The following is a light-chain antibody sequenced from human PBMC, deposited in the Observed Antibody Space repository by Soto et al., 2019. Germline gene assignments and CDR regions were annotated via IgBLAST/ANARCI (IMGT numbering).Light chain of an antibody. J-gene: IGKJ4*01. Sequence: DIQMTQSPSTLSASVGHRLTITCRASQDITSYLSWYQQKPGKAPNLLIYGASTLQSGVPSRFSGSGSGTDFTLTISSLQAEDFASYYCQQTRAYPSTFGGGTKVDIK. V-gene: IGKV1-9*01. CDR3: QQTRAYPST. CDR1: QDITSY. CDR2: GAS.